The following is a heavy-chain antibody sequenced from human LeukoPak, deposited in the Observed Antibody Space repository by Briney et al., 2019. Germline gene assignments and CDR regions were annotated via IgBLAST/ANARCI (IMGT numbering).Heavy chain of an antibody. CDR2: IGGSGDSI. J-gene: IGHJ4*02. Sequence: GGSLRLSCAASGFTFSDYTMDWVRQAPGKGLEWVSSIGGSGDSIYYADSVKGRFTISRDNAKNSLDLQMNSLRAEDTAIYYCAKARIPSGNGYYSDWGQGTLVTVSS. D-gene: IGHD3-22*01. CDR3: AKARIPSGNGYYSD. CDR1: GFTFSDYT. V-gene: IGHV3-21*04.